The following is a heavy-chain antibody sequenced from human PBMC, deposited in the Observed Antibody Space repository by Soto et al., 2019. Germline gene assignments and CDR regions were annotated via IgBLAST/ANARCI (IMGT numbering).Heavy chain of an antibody. CDR2: IYSGGST. J-gene: IGHJ3*02. CDR1: GFTVSSNY. V-gene: IGHV3-66*01. Sequence: GGSLRLSCAASGFTVSSNYMSWVRQAPGKGLEWVSVIYSGGSTYYADSVKGRFTISRDNSKNTLYLQMNSLRAEDTAVYYCARITYRGYCSGGSCYAGDAFDIWGQGTMVTVSS. CDR3: ARITYRGYCSGGSCYAGDAFDI. D-gene: IGHD2-15*01.